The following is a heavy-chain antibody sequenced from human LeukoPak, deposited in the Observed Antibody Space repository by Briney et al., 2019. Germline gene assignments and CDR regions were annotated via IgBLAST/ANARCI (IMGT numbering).Heavy chain of an antibody. CDR2: IDDSGNT. D-gene: IGHD3-3*01. CDR3: ARDGVVTMELDF. CDR1: GGSIRSYF. Sequence: PSETLSLTCSVSGGSIRSYFWSWIRQPAGKGLEWIGYIDDSGNTKYNPSLKSRATISLDTSKNQFSLNLKSVTAADTAMYYCARDGVVTMELDFWGQGTLVTVSS. J-gene: IGHJ4*02. V-gene: IGHV4-59*12.